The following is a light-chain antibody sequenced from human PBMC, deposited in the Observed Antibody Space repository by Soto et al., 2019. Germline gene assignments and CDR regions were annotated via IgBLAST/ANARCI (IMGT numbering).Light chain of an antibody. CDR2: AVN. CDR3: SSYAGSNNYV. J-gene: IGLJ1*01. V-gene: IGLV2-8*01. Sequence: QSVLTQTPSASGSPGHSVTISCTGTSSDVGGYKYVSWYQQYPGKAPKLMIYAVNKRPSGVPDRFSGSKSGNTASLTVSGLQAEDEADYYCSSYAGSNNYVFGTGTKV. CDR1: SSDVGGYKY.